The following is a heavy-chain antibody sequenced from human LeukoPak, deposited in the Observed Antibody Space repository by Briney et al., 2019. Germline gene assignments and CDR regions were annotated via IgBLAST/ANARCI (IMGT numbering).Heavy chain of an antibody. D-gene: IGHD6-13*01. Sequence: GGSLRLSCAASGFTFSNYAMSWVRPAPGRGLEWVSGISGSGSITYFADSVKGRFTISRDNSKNTLYLQLNSLRAEDTAVYHCAKDREIYSNSWYYFDYWGQGTLVTVSS. CDR1: GFTFSNYA. CDR2: ISGSGSIT. V-gene: IGHV3-23*01. CDR3: AKDREIYSNSWYYFDY. J-gene: IGHJ4*02.